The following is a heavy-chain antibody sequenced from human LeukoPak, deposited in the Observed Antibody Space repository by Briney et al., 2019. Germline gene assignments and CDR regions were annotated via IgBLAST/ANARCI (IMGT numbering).Heavy chain of an antibody. CDR1: GFIFSSYS. D-gene: IGHD1-26*01. Sequence: QPGGSLRLSCAASGFIFSSYSMSWVRQAPGKGLEWVSAIGVSGGNTYYADSVKGRFTISRDNSKNTLYLQMNSLRAEDTAVYYCAVLQWELLNWGQGTLVTVSS. V-gene: IGHV3-23*01. CDR3: AVLQWELLN. J-gene: IGHJ4*02. CDR2: IGVSGGNT.